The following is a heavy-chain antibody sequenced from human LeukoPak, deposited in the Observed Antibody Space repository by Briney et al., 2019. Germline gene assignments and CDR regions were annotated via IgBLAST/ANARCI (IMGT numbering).Heavy chain of an antibody. CDR2: LSWSSNSI. D-gene: IGHD3-9*01. CDR3: AKASRHGILIGLGDYFNF. CDR1: GFRFEDYA. Sequence: PGRSLRLSCVASGFRFEDYAMHWVRQVPGKGLEWVSGLSWSSNSIVYADSVKGRFTISRDNAKNSLFLQMNSLRPEDTALYYCAKASRHGILIGLGDYFNFWGQGNLVIVSS. J-gene: IGHJ4*02. V-gene: IGHV3-9*01.